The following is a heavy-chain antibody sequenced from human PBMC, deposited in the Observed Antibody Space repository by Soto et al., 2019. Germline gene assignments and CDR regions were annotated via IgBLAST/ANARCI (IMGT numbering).Heavy chain of an antibody. J-gene: IGHJ6*02. CDR1: GSTFSPYA. CDR3: AKGLRRLLRTQYYYGLDV. Sequence: GGSLRLSCAASGSTFSPYAMTWVRQAPGKGLEWVSSISGSGGNTNYADSVKGRFTVSRDNPKRTLSLQMNSLTEEDTAIYYCAKGLRRLLRTQYYYGLDVWGRGTTVTVSS. D-gene: IGHD3-16*01. CDR2: ISGSGGNT. V-gene: IGHV3-23*01.